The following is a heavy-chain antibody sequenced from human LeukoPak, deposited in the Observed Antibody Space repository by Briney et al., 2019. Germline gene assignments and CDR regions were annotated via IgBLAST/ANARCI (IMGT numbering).Heavy chain of an antibody. D-gene: IGHD4-17*01. CDR3: ARNMTSMTTGGDAFDL. CDR1: GFTFSNYA. J-gene: IGHJ3*01. CDR2: VSVTGVSR. Sequence: GGSLRLSCAASGFTFSNYAMSWVRQAPGRGLEWVSPVSVTGVSRYYADSLKGRFTISRDNTKNTLYMQMNSLRAEDTAVYYCARNMTSMTTGGDAFDLWGQGTMVTVSS. V-gene: IGHV3-23*01.